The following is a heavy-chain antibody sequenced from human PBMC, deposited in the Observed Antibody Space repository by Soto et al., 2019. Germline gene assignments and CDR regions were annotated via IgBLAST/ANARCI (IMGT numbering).Heavy chain of an antibody. CDR3: AIGGYHYFDL. D-gene: IGHD5-12*01. CDR2: ISAYNANT. CDR1: GYTLTRYG. V-gene: IGHV1-18*01. J-gene: IGHJ2*01. Sequence: VHLVESGAEVQKPGASVKDSCKASGYTLTRYGITWVRQAHEQGLEWMGSISAYNANTKYAQKLQGRLTTTTDTSTTTAYKEWRSLTHDETVVYYCAIGGYHYFDLWGQGTLVSVSS.